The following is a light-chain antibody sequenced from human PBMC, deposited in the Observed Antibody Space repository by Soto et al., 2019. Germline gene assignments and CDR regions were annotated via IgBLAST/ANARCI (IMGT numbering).Light chain of an antibody. CDR3: QSHDSSLSGWV. CDR1: NSNIGAGHE. Sequence: QLVLTQPPSVSGAPGQRVTISCTGTNSNIGAGHEVHWYQQVPGKAPKLLIYEINNRPSGVPDRFSGSKSGTSASLAITGLQAEDEADYYCQSHDSSLSGWVFGGGTKLTVL. J-gene: IGLJ3*02. CDR2: EIN. V-gene: IGLV1-40*01.